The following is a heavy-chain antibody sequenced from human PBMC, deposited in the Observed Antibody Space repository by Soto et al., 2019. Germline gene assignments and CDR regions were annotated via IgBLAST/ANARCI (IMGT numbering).Heavy chain of an antibody. D-gene: IGHD4-4*01. J-gene: IGHJ6*03. Sequence: SETLSLTCTVSGGSISSYYWSWIRQPPGKGLEWIGYIYYSGSTNYNPSLKSRVTISVDTSKNQFSLKLSSVTAADTAVYYCARHDYSNRGGYYYYYMDVWGKGTTVTVSS. CDR1: GGSISSYY. CDR3: ARHDYSNRGGYYYYYMDV. CDR2: IYYSGST. V-gene: IGHV4-59*01.